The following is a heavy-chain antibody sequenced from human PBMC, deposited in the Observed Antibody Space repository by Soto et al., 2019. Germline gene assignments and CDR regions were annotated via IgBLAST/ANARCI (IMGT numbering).Heavy chain of an antibody. CDR2: IIPIFGTA. CDR1: GGTFSSYA. Sequence: SVKVSCKASGGTFSSYAISWVRQAPGQGLEWMGGIIPIFGTANYAQKFQGRVTITADESTSTAYMELSSLRSEDTAVYYCARSGYSYGYSGYSFDIWGQGTMVTV. CDR3: ARSGYSYGYSGYSFDI. D-gene: IGHD5-18*01. J-gene: IGHJ3*02. V-gene: IGHV1-69*13.